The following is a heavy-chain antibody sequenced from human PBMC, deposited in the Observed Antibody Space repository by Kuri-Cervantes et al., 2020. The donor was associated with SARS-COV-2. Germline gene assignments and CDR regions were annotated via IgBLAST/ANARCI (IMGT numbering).Heavy chain of an antibody. V-gene: IGHV1-69*13. D-gene: IGHD6-13*01. CDR1: GYTFTGYY. J-gene: IGHJ5*02. Sequence: SVKVSCKASGYTFTGYYMHWVRQAPGQGLEWMGGIIPIFGTPNYAQKFQGRVTITADESTSTAYMELRSLRSEDTAVYYCAIRYSSSWNMGFNPWGQGTLVTVSS. CDR3: AIRYSSSWNMGFNP. CDR2: IIPIFGTP.